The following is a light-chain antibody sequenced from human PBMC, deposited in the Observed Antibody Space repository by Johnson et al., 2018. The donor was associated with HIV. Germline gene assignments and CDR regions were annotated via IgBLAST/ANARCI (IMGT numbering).Light chain of an antibody. CDR2: DNN. CDR1: SSNIGNNY. V-gene: IGLV1-51*01. J-gene: IGLJ1*01. Sequence: QSVLTQPPSVSAAPGQKVTISCSGSSSNIGNNYVSWYQQLPGTAPKLLIYDNNKRPSGIPDRFSASQSGTSATLRITGLQTGDEAAYYCGAWDSPLSGVLYVFGTGTKVTVL. CDR3: GAWDSPLSGVLYV.